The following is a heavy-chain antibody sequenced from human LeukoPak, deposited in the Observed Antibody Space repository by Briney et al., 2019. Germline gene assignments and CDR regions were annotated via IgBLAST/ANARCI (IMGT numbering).Heavy chain of an antibody. Sequence: SETLSLTCTVSGGSVSSYFWSWIRQPPGKGLEWIGYNYYSGSASYNPSLKSRVTISLDTSKNQFSLKLSSVTAVDTAVYYCARRVVVAATSWFDPWGQGTLVTVSS. J-gene: IGHJ5*02. CDR2: NYYSGSA. CDR3: ARRVVVAATSWFDP. CDR1: GGSVSSYF. V-gene: IGHV4-59*02. D-gene: IGHD2-15*01.